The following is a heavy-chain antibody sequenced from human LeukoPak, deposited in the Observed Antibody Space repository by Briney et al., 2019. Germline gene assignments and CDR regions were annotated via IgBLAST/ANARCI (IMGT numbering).Heavy chain of an antibody. CDR2: ISGSGGSK. CDR3: AKEQGYYDSSGYYYSCSHAFDI. Sequence: GGSLRLSCAASGFTFSSYAMSWVRQAPGKGLEWVSAISGSGGSKYYADSVKGRFTISRDNSKNTLYLQMNSLRAEDTAVYYCAKEQGYYDSSGYYYSCSHAFDIWAKGQWSPPLQ. J-gene: IGHJ3*02. V-gene: IGHV3-23*01. CDR1: GFTFSSYA. D-gene: IGHD3-22*01.